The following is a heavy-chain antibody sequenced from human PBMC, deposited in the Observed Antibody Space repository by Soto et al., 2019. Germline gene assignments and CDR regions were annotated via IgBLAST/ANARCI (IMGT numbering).Heavy chain of an antibody. CDR1: GYTFTSYA. CDR2: INAGNGNT. J-gene: IGHJ5*02. Sequence: QVQLVQSGAEVKKPGASVKVSCKASGYTFTSYAMHWVRQAPGQRLEWMGWINAGNGNTKYSQKFQGRVTITRDTSARXXXMXXXXXXXXXXXXXXXXXXXXXXXXXXXSNWFDPWGQGTLVTVSS. CDR3: XXXXXXXXXXXXSNWFDP. V-gene: IGHV1-3*01.